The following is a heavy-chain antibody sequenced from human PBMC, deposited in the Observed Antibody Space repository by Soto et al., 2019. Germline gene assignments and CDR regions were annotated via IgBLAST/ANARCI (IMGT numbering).Heavy chain of an antibody. Sequence: GGSLRLSCAASGFTFSSYAMSWVRQAPGKGLEWVSAISGSGGSTYYADSVKGRFTISRDNSKNTLYLQMNSLRAEDTAVYYCARSPTMIVVVTLDYWGQGTLVTVSS. CDR1: GFTFSSYA. V-gene: IGHV3-23*01. D-gene: IGHD3-22*01. CDR3: ARSPTMIVVVTLDY. J-gene: IGHJ4*02. CDR2: ISGSGGST.